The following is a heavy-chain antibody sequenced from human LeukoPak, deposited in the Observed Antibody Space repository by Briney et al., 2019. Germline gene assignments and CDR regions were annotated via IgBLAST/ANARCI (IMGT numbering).Heavy chain of an antibody. D-gene: IGHD3-10*01. Sequence: GESLRTSGKVSGYRFANYLIGGGRQMPGKGLEWMGSIYLVYSDTRYTAASEGQLTISADKSISTVYVQWSSLKASDTAIYYCARHWLVYDDYHRPGNWAHWGQGTLVPVSP. J-gene: IGHJ4*03. CDR2: IYLVYSDT. CDR3: ARHWLVYDDYHRPGNWAH. V-gene: IGHV5-51*01. CDR1: GYRFANYL.